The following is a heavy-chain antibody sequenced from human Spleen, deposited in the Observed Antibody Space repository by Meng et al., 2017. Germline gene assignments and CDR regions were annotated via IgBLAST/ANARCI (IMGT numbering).Heavy chain of an antibody. CDR3: TRDRWFGNNWFDP. CDR2: INPNSGGT. Sequence: QLVQVGGEVEKPGASVKVSCKASGYTFTAYYMHWVRQAPGQGLQWMGWINPNSGGTNYAQRFQDRVTMTRDTSISTAYMELSRLRSDDTAMYYCTRDRWFGNNWFDPWGQGTLVTVSS. J-gene: IGHJ5*02. V-gene: IGHV1-2*02. CDR1: GYTFTAYY. D-gene: IGHD3-10*01.